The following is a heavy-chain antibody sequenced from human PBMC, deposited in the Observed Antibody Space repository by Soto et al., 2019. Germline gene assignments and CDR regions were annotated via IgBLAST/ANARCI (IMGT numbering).Heavy chain of an antibody. J-gene: IGHJ6*02. D-gene: IGHD2-21*02. CDR3: ARKYLRGGDCYHCGMDV. Sequence: VASVKVSFKASGGPFSSYAISWVRQAPGQGLEWMGGIIPIFGTANYAQKFQGRVTITAVKSTSTAYMELSSLRSEDTAVYYCARKYLRGGDCYHCGMDVWGQGTTVTVSS. CDR1: GGPFSSYA. CDR2: IIPIFGTA. V-gene: IGHV1-69*06.